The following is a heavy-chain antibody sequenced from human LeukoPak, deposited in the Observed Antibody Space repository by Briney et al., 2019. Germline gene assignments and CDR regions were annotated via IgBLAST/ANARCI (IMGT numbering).Heavy chain of an antibody. J-gene: IGHJ4*02. CDR1: GFTFSNYW. CDR2: IKQDGSEK. D-gene: IGHD5-12*01. V-gene: IGHV3-7*03. Sequence: QTGGSLRLSCAASGFTFSNYWMSWVRQAPGKGLEWVANIKQDGSEKYYVDSVKGRFTISRDNAKNSLYLQMNSLRAEDTAVYYCATPTVATMCYWGQGTLVTVSS. CDR3: ATPTVATMCY.